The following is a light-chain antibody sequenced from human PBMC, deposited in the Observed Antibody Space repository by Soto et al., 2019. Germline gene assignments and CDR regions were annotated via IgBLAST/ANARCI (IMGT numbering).Light chain of an antibody. CDR2: EVN. J-gene: IGLJ3*02. V-gene: IGLV2-14*01. CDR3: SRNTNTTSLRV. Sequence: QSALTQPASVSGSPGQSIAISCTGINSDVGSYKYVSWYRQDPGKAPKLLIYEVNNWPSGVSNRFSGSKSGNTASLTISGLQAEDEGDYYCSRNTNTTSLRVFGGGTKLTVL. CDR1: NSDVGSYKY.